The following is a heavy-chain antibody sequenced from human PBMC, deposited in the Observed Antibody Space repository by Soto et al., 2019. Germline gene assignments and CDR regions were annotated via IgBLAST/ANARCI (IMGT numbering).Heavy chain of an antibody. CDR1: GGTSYA. V-gene: IGHV1-69*01. Sequence: QVQLVLSGAEVKKPGSSVKVSCRTSGGTSYAVDWVRQAPGQGLEWMGGIIPMLGTTNYAENFQGRVTITADESASTAYMELRSLRSDDTGVYYCASELEGAFDVWGQGTTVTVSA. CDR2: IIPMLGTT. CDR3: ASELEGAFDV. J-gene: IGHJ3*01. D-gene: IGHD1-1*01.